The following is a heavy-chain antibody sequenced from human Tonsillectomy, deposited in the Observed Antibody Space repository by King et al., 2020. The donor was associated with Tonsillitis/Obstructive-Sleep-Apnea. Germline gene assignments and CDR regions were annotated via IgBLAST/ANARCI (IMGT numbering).Heavy chain of an antibody. D-gene: IGHD6-19*01. V-gene: IGHV4-39*07. Sequence: QLQESGPGLVKPSETLSLTCTVSGGSLSSSSYYWGWIRQPPGKGLEWIGTIYYSGSTYYNPSLKSRVTISVDTSKNQFSLKLSSVTAADTAVYYCAKVAGIAVAGNFASWGQGTLVAVSS. CDR3: AKVAGIAVAGNFAS. J-gene: IGHJ4*02. CDR1: GGSLSSSSYY. CDR2: IYYSGST.